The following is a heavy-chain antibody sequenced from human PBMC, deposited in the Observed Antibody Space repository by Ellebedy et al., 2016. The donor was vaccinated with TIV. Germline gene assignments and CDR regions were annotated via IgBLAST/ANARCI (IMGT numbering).Heavy chain of an antibody. CDR3: VRGAGWVTDY. CDR2: IGTAGDT. V-gene: IGHV3-13*01. J-gene: IGHJ4*02. D-gene: IGHD4-23*01. CDR1: GFTFSSYD. Sequence: PGGSLRLSCAASGFTFSSYDMHWVRQVTGKGLEWVSAIGTAGDTYYPGSVKGRFTISRENAKNSLYLQMNSLRGEDTAMYYCVRGAGWVTDYWGQGTLVTVSS.